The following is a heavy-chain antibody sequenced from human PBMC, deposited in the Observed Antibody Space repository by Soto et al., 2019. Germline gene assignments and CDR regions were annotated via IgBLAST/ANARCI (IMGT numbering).Heavy chain of an antibody. CDR1: GFTFSDYY. CDR3: ARDLRFVDVHYYFDL. J-gene: IGHJ4*02. V-gene: IGHV3-11*01. D-gene: IGHD3-10*01. Sequence: QEHLVESGGGLVKPGGPLRLSCATSGFTFSDYYMSWIRQAPGKGLEWVSYISSSGTTIYYADSVKGRFTISRDNVKSTLYLLIDNLRAEDTAVYYCARDLRFVDVHYYFDLWGQGTLVTVST. CDR2: ISSSGTTI.